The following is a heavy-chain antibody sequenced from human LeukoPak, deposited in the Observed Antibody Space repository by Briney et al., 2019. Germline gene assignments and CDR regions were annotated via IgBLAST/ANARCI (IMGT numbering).Heavy chain of an antibody. CDR3: ARDRWYYGSGINHYYFDY. D-gene: IGHD3-10*01. V-gene: IGHV1-69*13. Sequence: ASVKVSCKASGGTFSSYAISWVRQAPGQGLEWMGGIIPIFGTANYAQKFQGRVTITADESTSTAYMELSSLRSEDTAVYYRARDRWYYGSGINHYYFDYWGQGTLVTVSS. CDR2: IIPIFGTA. CDR1: GGTFSSYA. J-gene: IGHJ4*02.